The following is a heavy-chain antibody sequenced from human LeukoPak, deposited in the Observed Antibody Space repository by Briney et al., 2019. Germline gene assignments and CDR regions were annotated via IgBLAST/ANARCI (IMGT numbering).Heavy chain of an antibody. CDR3: ARFKSPPWYGMDV. Sequence: GASVKVSCKASGYTFTGYYMHWVRRAPGQGLEWMGWINPNSGGTNYAQKFQGRVTMTRDTSISTAYMEPSRLRSDDTAVYYCARFKSPPWYGMDVWGQGTTVTVSS. CDR1: GYTFTGYY. CDR2: INPNSGGT. V-gene: IGHV1-2*02. J-gene: IGHJ6*02.